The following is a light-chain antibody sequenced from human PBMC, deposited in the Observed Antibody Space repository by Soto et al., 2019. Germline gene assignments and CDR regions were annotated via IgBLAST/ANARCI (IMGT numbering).Light chain of an antibody. Sequence: AIQLNQSPSSLSASVGDRVTIHCRASQGIRNDLGWYQQKPGKAPKLLIYAASSLQSGVPSRFSGSASGTDFTLTISSLQPEDFATYYCLQDYSYPWPFGQGTKVDIK. V-gene: IGKV1-6*01. J-gene: IGKJ1*01. CDR3: LQDYSYPWP. CDR1: QGIRND. CDR2: AAS.